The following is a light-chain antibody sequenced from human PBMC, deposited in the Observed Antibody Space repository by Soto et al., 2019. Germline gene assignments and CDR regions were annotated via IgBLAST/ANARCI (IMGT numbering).Light chain of an antibody. CDR3: QQYGSSPFT. Sequence: EVVLTQSPVTLSLFPGERATLSCRASQSVSSPYLAWYQQKPGQPPRLLIYGASRRATDIPDRFIGSGSGTEFTLTIARLAPEDFAMYYCQQYGSSPFTFGPGTKVDI. CDR1: QSVSSPY. CDR2: GAS. J-gene: IGKJ3*01. V-gene: IGKV3-20*01.